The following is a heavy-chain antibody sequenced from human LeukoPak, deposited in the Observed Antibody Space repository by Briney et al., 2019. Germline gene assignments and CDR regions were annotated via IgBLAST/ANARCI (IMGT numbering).Heavy chain of an antibody. CDR3: ARLLNDYGGNPVPFDY. V-gene: IGHV4-39*01. CDR2: IYYSGST. J-gene: IGHJ4*02. D-gene: IGHD4-23*01. CDR1: GGSISSSSYY. Sequence: PSETLSLTCTVSGGSISSSSYYCGWIRQPPGKGLEWIGSIYYSGSTYYNPSLKSRVTISVDTSKNQFSLKLSSVTAADTAVYYCARLLNDYGGNPVPFDYWGQGTLVTVSS.